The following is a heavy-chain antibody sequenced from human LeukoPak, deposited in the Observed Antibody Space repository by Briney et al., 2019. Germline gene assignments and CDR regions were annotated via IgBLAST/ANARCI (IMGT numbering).Heavy chain of an antibody. Sequence: VKPSQTLSLTCTVPGGSISSGDYYWSWIRQPPGKGLEWIRYIYYSGSTYYNPSLKSRVTISVDTSKNQFSLKLSSVTAADTAVYYCAGEIVTGDDLGGYWGQGTLVTVSS. J-gene: IGHJ4*02. CDR3: AGEIVTGDDLGGY. D-gene: IGHD7-27*01. CDR2: IYYSGST. V-gene: IGHV4-30-4*08. CDR1: GGSISSGDYY.